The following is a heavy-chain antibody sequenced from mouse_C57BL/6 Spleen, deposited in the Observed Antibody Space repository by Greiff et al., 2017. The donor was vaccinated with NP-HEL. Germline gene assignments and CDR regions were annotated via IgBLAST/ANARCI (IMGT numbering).Heavy chain of an antibody. CDR2: INPNNGGT. V-gene: IGHV1-26*01. J-gene: IGHJ2*01. D-gene: IGHD2-4*01. CDR3: ARSSMITTRYFDY. CDR1: GYTFTDYY. Sequence: EVQLQQSGPELVKPGASVKISCKASGYTFTDYYMNWVKQSHGKSLEWIGDINPNNGGTSYNQKFKGKATLTVDKSSSTAYMELRSLTSEDSAVYYCARSSMITTRYFDYWGQGTTLTVSS.